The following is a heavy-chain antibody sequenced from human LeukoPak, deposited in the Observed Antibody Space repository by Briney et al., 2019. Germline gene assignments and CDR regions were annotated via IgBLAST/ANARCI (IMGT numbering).Heavy chain of an antibody. V-gene: IGHV3-74*01. CDR1: GFTFSHYW. D-gene: IGHD6-19*01. J-gene: IGHJ4*02. Sequence: GGSLRLSCAASGFTFSHYWMHWVRQVPGKGLVWVSHINNDGSSTTYADSVKGRFTTSRDNAKNTLYLQMNSLRAEDTAVYYCARERRGWLFDYWGQGTLVTVSS. CDR2: INNDGSST. CDR3: ARERRGWLFDY.